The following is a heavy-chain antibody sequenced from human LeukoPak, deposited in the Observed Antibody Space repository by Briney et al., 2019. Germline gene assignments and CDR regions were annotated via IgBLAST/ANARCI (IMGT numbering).Heavy chain of an antibody. Sequence: GGSLKLSCAASGFTFSGSAVHWVRQASGKGLEWVGRIRSKANSYATAYAASVKGRFTISRDDSKNTAYLQMNSLKTEDTAVYYCTRLEDGYKVLIDYWGQGTLVTVSS. CDR3: TRLEDGYKVLIDY. CDR1: GFTFSGSA. D-gene: IGHD5-24*01. CDR2: IRSKANSYAT. V-gene: IGHV3-73*01. J-gene: IGHJ4*02.